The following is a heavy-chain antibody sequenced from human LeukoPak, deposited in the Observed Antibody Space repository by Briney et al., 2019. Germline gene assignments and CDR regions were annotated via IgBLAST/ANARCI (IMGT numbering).Heavy chain of an antibody. D-gene: IGHD6-6*01. CDR1: GFTFSSYG. CDR3: AKDRLAARRDDAFDI. Sequence: PGGSLRLSXAASGFTFSSYGMHWVRQAPGKGLEWVAFIRYDGSNKYYADSVKGRFTISRDNSKNTLYLQMNSLRAEDTAVYYCAKDRLAARRDDAFDIWGQGTMVTVSS. V-gene: IGHV3-30*02. J-gene: IGHJ3*02. CDR2: IRYDGSNK.